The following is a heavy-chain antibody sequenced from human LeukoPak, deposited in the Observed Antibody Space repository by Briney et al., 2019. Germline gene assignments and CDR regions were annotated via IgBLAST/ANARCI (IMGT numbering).Heavy chain of an antibody. V-gene: IGHV3-23*01. CDR2: ISGSGGST. D-gene: IGHD3-22*01. Sequence: PGGSLRLTCAVSGFTFSSYAMSWVRQAPGKGLEWVSAISGSGGSTYYADSVKGRFTISRDNSKNTLYLQMNSLRAEDTAVYYCAKPPYYYDSSGYSLDYWGQGTLVTVSS. CDR1: GFTFSSYA. CDR3: AKPPYYYDSSGYSLDY. J-gene: IGHJ4*02.